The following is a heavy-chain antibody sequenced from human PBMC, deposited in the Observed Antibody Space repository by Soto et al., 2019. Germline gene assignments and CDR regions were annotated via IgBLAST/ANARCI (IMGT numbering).Heavy chain of an antibody. Sequence: QAPGQRLEWMGCINAGNGNTKYSQKFQGRVTFTSDTSATTSYMDLSSLRSEDTAVFYCASGAMVRGVDNWGQGTLVTVSS. J-gene: IGHJ4*02. CDR2: INAGNGNT. V-gene: IGHV1-3*01. D-gene: IGHD3-10*01. CDR3: ASGAMVRGVDN.